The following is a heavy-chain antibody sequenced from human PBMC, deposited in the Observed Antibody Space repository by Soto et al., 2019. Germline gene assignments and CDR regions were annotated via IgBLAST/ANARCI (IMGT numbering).Heavy chain of an antibody. Sequence: QVQLVQSGAEVKKPGSSVKVSCKASGGTFTTYAITWVRQAPGQGLEWMGGIIPIFGTANYAQKFQGRVTITADESTSTASMHLSSLRSDDTAVYYCAREGGATLNGFDPWGQGTLVTVSS. J-gene: IGHJ5*02. D-gene: IGHD1-26*01. CDR1: GGTFTTYA. CDR2: IIPIFGTA. CDR3: AREGGATLNGFDP. V-gene: IGHV1-69*01.